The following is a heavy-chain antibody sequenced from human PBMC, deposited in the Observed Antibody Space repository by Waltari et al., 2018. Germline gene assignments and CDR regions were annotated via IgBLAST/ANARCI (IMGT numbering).Heavy chain of an antibody. D-gene: IGHD7-27*01. J-gene: IGHJ2*01. CDR1: GGSISTGSHC. Sequence: QVQLQQSGPGLVKPSQTLSLTCTVSGGSISTGSHCWNWIRQPAGKGLEWIGRIHTSGGTKYNPSLKSRVTISVDTSQNQFSLNLNSVTAADTALYFCARDSLETGDPWFFDPWGRGTLVTVSS. CDR2: IHTSGGT. V-gene: IGHV4-61*02. CDR3: ARDSLETGDPWFFDP.